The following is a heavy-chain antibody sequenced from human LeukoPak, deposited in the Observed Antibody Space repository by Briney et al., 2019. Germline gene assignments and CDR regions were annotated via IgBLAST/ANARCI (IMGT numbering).Heavy chain of an antibody. CDR1: GFTFSTYA. CDR3: ARALDEGARFDY. V-gene: IGHV3-30-3*01. J-gene: IGHJ4*02. CDR2: ISYDGTNK. Sequence: GGCLRLSCTASGFTFSTYAMHWVRQAPGKGLEWVAVISYDGTNKYYADSMKGRFTISRDNSKNTLYLQMNSLRAEDTAVYYCARALDEGARFDYWGQGTLVTVSS.